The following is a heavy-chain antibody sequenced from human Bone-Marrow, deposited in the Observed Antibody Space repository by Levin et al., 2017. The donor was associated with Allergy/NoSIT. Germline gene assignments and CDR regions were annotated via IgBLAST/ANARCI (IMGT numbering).Heavy chain of an antibody. Sequence: GGSLRLSCAASGFTFSSYAMHWVRQAPGKGLEWVAVISYDGSNKYYADSVKGRFTISRDNSKNTLYLQMNSLRAEDTAVYYCARKYNWNDGFDYWGQGTLVTVSS. V-gene: IGHV3-30-3*01. J-gene: IGHJ4*02. CDR3: ARKYNWNDGFDY. D-gene: IGHD1-1*01. CDR1: GFTFSSYA. CDR2: ISYDGSNK.